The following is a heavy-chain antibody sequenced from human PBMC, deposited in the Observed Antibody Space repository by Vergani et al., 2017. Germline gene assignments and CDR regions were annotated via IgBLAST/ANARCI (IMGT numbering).Heavy chain of an antibody. J-gene: IGHJ4*02. CDR1: GFTLSNYD. CDR2: IQFDGSNQ. V-gene: IGHV3-30*02. CDR3: AKHFRGWGSDY. Sequence: VQLLESGGDLVQPGGSLRLSCATSGFTLSNYDMQWIRQGPGKGLEFVAFIQFDGSNQYYAYSVKGRFTLSRDFSKNTLNLQMNSLRTDDSATYYCAKHFRGWGSDYWGRGTQVIVSS. D-gene: IGHD3-16*01.